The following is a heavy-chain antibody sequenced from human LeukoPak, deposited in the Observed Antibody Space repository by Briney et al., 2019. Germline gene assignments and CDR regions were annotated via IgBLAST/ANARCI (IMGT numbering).Heavy chain of an antibody. Sequence: GGSLRLSCAASGFTFSSFAMNWVRQAPGKGLEWVSTMSGDATSTYYADSVKGRFTISRDNSKTALFLQMNSLRAEDTAVYYCAKRTSGSSWYSSDSWGQGTLATVSS. CDR1: GFTFSSFA. CDR2: MSGDATST. V-gene: IGHV3-23*01. D-gene: IGHD6-13*01. CDR3: AKRTSGSSWYSSDS. J-gene: IGHJ4*02.